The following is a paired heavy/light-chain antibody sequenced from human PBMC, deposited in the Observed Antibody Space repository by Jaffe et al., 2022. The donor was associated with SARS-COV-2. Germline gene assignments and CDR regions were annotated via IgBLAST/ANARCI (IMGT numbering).Light chain of an antibody. Sequence: EIVLTQSPGALSLSPGERATLSCRASQSISSRYFAWYQRKPGQAPRLLIYGVSSRANGIPDRFSGSGSGTDFTLTISRLEPEDFAVYYCQQYGSSQTFGQGTKVEVK. CDR1: QSISSRY. J-gene: IGKJ1*01. V-gene: IGKV3-20*01. CDR2: GVS. CDR3: QQYGSSQT.
Heavy chain of an antibody. J-gene: IGHJ4*02. Sequence: QVQLVQSGSELKKPGASVKVSCKASGYTFTNYAMNWVRQAPGQGLEWMGWLTTDTGNPTYAQGFTGRFVFSLDTSVSTAYLQISSLEAEDTAVYYCARLNYYVADYWGQGTLVTVSS. D-gene: IGHD1-26*01. CDR2: LTTDTGNP. V-gene: IGHV7-4-1*02. CDR3: ARLNYYVADY. CDR1: GYTFTNYA.